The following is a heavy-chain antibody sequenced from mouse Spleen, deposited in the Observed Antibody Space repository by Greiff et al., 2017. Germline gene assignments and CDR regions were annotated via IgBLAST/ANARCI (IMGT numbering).Heavy chain of an antibody. Sequence: VQLKESGPELVKPGASVKISCKASGYSFTDYNMNWVKQSNGKSLEWIGVINPNYGTTSYNQKFKGKATLTVDQSSSTAYMQLNSLTSEDSAVYYCARFITTVEYAMDYWGQGTSVTVSS. CDR2: INPNYGTT. CDR1: GYSFTDYN. D-gene: IGHD1-1*01. CDR3: ARFITTVEYAMDY. J-gene: IGHJ4*01. V-gene: IGHV1-39*01.